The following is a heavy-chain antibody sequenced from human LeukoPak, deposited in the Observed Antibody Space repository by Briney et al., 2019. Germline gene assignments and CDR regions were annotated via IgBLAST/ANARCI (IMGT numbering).Heavy chain of an antibody. CDR1: GFTFNSYS. Sequence: GGSLRLSCGASGFTFNSYSMNWVRQAPGKGLEWVSYISSSTSRIYYADSVKGRFTTSRDSARRSLFLQMNSLRDEDTAVYYCARDIHRAFDYWGQGTLVTVSS. CDR3: ARDIHRAFDY. CDR2: ISSSTSRI. D-gene: IGHD1-14*01. J-gene: IGHJ4*02. V-gene: IGHV3-48*02.